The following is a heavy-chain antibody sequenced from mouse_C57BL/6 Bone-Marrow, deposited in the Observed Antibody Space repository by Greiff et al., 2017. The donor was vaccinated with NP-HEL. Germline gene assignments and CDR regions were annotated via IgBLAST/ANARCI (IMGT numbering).Heavy chain of an antibody. D-gene: IGHD1-1*01. CDR1: GYTFTDYN. CDR3: ARRGSSHWYFDV. Sequence: EVKLMESGPELVKPGASVKIPCKASGYTFTDYNMDWVKQSHGKSLEWIGDINPNNGGTIYNQKFKGKATLTVDKSSSTAYMELRSLTSEDTAVYYCARRGSSHWYFDVWGTGTTVTVSS. CDR2: INPNNGGT. V-gene: IGHV1-18*01. J-gene: IGHJ1*03.